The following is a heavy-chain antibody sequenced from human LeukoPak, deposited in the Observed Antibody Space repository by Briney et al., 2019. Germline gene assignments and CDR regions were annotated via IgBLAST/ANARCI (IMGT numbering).Heavy chain of an antibody. Sequence: GESLKISCQGSGYSFTSYWIGWVRQMPGKGLEWMGIIYPGDSDTRYSPSFQGQVTISADKSISTAYLQWSSLKASDTAMYYCARYSGATEIIGSYYAAFDIWGQGTMVTVSS. D-gene: IGHD1-26*01. CDR2: IYPGDSDT. J-gene: IGHJ3*02. V-gene: IGHV5-51*01. CDR1: GYSFTSYW. CDR3: ARYSGATEIIGSYYAAFDI.